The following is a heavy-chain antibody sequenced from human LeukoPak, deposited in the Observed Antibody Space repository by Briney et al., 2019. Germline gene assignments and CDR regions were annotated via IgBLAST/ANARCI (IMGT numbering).Heavy chain of an antibody. V-gene: IGHV1-2*02. D-gene: IGHD2-2*02. Sequence: GASVKVSCKASGYTFTGYYMHWVRQAPGQGLEWMGWINPNSGGTNYAQKFQGRVTMTRDTSISTAYMELSRLRPDDTAVYYCARDAEVCSSTSCYRYYYYGMDVWGQGITVTVSS. CDR3: ARDAEVCSSTSCYRYYYYGMDV. J-gene: IGHJ6*02. CDR1: GYTFTGYY. CDR2: INPNSGGT.